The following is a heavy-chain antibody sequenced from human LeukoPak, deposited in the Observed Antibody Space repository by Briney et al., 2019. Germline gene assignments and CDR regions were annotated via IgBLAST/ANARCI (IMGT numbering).Heavy chain of an antibody. CDR3: AGRQGCSSTSCTPDY. J-gene: IGHJ4*02. Sequence: AESLKISCRGAGYSSTTYWIGWVGQMPGKRLEWRGAIYPGDSDTRYTPSFQGQVTMSADNSINTAYLQWSSMKASDTAMYYCAGRQGCSSTSCTPDYWGQGTLVTVSP. CDR2: IYPGDSDT. V-gene: IGHV5-51*01. D-gene: IGHD2-2*01. CDR1: GYSSTTYW.